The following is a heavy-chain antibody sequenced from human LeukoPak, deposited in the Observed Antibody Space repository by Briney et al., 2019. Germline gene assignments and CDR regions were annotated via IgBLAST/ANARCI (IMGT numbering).Heavy chain of an antibody. CDR3: AKANRDYDFWSGYPCFEY. Sequence: PGGSLRLSCTASGFTLSSYAMSWVRQAPAKGLEWVSAISGSGVTTYYADSVMGRFTISRDSSKNTLYVQMNRLRAEDTAVYYCAKANRDYDFWSGYPCFEYWGQGTLVTVSS. D-gene: IGHD3-3*01. CDR2: ISGSGVTT. CDR1: GFTLSSYA. J-gene: IGHJ4*02. V-gene: IGHV3-23*01.